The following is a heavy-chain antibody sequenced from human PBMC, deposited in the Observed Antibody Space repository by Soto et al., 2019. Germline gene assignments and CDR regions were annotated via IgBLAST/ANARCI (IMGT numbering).Heavy chain of an antibody. J-gene: IGHJ3*02. CDR3: ARDAGYQLTGAFDI. CDR2: VTYSGGP. V-gene: IGHV4-59*01. D-gene: IGHD2-2*01. Sequence: QVQVRESGPGLVKPSEPLSLTCPVSVGSFSTYYWSWIRQPPGRGLEWIGYVTYSGGPTYNPSLKSRVTISVDTSKKFSLNLTSVTAADTAVYYCARDAGYQLTGAFDIWGQGTMVTVSS. CDR1: VGSFSTYY.